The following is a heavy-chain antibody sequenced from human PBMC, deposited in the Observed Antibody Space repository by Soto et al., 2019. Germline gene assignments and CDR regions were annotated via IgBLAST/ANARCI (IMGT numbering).Heavy chain of an antibody. CDR1: GGSISSSSYY. Sequence: PSETLSLTCTVSGGSISSSSYYWGWIRQPPGKGLEWIGSIYYSGSTYYNPSLKSRVTISVDTSKNQFSLKLSSVTAADTAVYYCARLLAGAREYYFDYWGQGTLVTVSS. CDR3: ARLLAGAREYYFDY. V-gene: IGHV4-39*01. D-gene: IGHD6-19*01. CDR2: IYYSGST. J-gene: IGHJ4*02.